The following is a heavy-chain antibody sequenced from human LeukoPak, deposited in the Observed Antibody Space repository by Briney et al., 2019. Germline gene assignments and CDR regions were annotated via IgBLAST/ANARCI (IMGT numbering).Heavy chain of an antibody. V-gene: IGHV3-43*02. Sequence: GGTLRLSCAVSGFTFSSYGMSWVRQAPGKGLEWVSLINSDGGSTYYADSVKGRFTISRDNSKNSLYLQMNSLRTEDTAFYYCAKDEGHSYGPYFDYWGQGTLVTVSS. D-gene: IGHD5-18*01. J-gene: IGHJ4*02. CDR3: AKDEGHSYGPYFDY. CDR1: GFTFSSYG. CDR2: INSDGGST.